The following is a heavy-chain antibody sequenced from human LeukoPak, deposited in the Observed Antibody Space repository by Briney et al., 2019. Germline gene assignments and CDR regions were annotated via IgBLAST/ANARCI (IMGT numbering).Heavy chain of an antibody. CDR1: GGSISSGGYS. CDR2: IYHSGST. V-gene: IGHV4-30-2*01. D-gene: IGHD2-2*01. J-gene: IGHJ4*02. CDR3: ATRVVPAATFDY. Sequence: SQTLSLTCAVSGGSISSGGYSWSWIRQPPGKGLEWIGYIYHSGSTYYNPSLKSRVTISVDRSKNQFSLKLSSVTAADTAVYDCATRVVPAATFDYWGQGTLVTVSS.